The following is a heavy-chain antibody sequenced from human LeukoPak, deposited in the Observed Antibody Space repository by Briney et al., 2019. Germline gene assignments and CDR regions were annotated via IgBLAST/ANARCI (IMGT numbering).Heavy chain of an antibody. CDR2: ISGSGGST. J-gene: IGHJ4*02. CDR3: AKDISRWTTVTTGIDY. V-gene: IGHV3-23*01. D-gene: IGHD4-17*01. CDR1: GFTFSSYG. Sequence: GGSLRLSCAASGFTFSSYGMSWVRQAPGKGLEWCSAISGSGGSTYYADSVKGRFTISRDNSKNTLYLQMNSLRAEDKAVYYCAKDISRWTTVTTGIDYWGQGTLVTVSS.